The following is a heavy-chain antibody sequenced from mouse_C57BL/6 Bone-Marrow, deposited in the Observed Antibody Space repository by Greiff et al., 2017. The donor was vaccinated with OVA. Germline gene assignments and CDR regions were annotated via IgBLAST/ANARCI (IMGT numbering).Heavy chain of an antibody. CDR1: GYTFTDYY. CDR3: ANYYGSRERFAY. D-gene: IGHD1-1*01. J-gene: IGHJ3*01. Sequence: VQLQQSGPELVKPGASVKISCKASGYTFTDYYMNWVKQSHGKSLEWIGDINPNNGGTSYNQKFKGKATLTVDKSSSTAYMELRSLTSEDSAVYYCANYYGSRERFAYWGQGTLVTVSA. CDR2: INPNNGGT. V-gene: IGHV1-26*01.